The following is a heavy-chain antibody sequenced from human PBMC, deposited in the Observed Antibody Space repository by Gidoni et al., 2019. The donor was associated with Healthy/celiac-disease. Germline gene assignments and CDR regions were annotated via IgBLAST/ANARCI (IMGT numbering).Heavy chain of an antibody. J-gene: IGHJ4*02. Sequence: QVQLVESGGGVVQPGRSLRLSCAASGFTFSSYGMHWVRQAPGKGLEWVAVISYDGRNKYYADSVKGRFTISRDNSKNTLYLQMNSLRAEDTAVYYCAKLSTVTTSVSFDYWGQGTLVTVSS. CDR1: GFTFSSYG. V-gene: IGHV3-30*18. CDR3: AKLSTVTTSVSFDY. D-gene: IGHD4-17*01. CDR2: ISYDGRNK.